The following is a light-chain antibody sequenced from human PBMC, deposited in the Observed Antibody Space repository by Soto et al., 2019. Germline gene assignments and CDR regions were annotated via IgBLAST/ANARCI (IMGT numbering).Light chain of an antibody. V-gene: IGKV3-11*01. J-gene: IGKJ2*01. CDR1: QRVSRA. CDR2: DVS. Sequence: EIVLTQSPDTLSLFPGEGATLSCRASQRVSRALAWYQQKPGQAPRLLISDVSKRATGIPARFSGSGSGTDFTLTISSLEPEDFAVYYCQQRSSWPSTFGQGTKVEIK. CDR3: QQRSSWPST.